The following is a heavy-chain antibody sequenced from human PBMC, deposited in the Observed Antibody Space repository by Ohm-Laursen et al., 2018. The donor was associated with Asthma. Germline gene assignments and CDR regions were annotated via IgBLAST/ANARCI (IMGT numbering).Heavy chain of an antibody. J-gene: IGHJ4*02. CDR3: AKDKTFSTTWRTFEY. D-gene: IGHD6-13*01. Sequence: SLRLSCTASGFTFRTSAMTWVRQAPGGGLEWVASISGSGGNTYYADSVKGRFTISRDNSKSTVYLQMSSLRAEDTAIYYCAKDKTFSTTWRTFEYWGQGTLVTVSS. CDR1: GFTFRTSA. CDR2: ISGSGGNT. V-gene: IGHV3-23*01.